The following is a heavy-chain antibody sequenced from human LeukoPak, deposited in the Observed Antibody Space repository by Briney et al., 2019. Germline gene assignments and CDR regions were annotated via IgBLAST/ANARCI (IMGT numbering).Heavy chain of an antibody. D-gene: IGHD2-8*01. CDR2: INQDGSEK. CDR3: ARALIGYYFDY. V-gene: IGHV3-7*01. CDR1: GFTFSRYS. Sequence: GGSLRLSCTDSGFTFSRYSMSWVRQAPGKGLEWVANINQDGSEKYSVDSVKGRFTISRDNSKNSLYLQMNSLRAEDTAVYYCARALIGYYFDYWGQGTLVTVSS. J-gene: IGHJ4*02.